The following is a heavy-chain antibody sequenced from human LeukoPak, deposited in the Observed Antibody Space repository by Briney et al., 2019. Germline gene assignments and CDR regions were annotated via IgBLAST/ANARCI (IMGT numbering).Heavy chain of an antibody. Sequence: GGSLRLSCAASGFTFDDYAMHWVRQAPGKGLEWVSGISWNSGSIGYADSVKGGFTISRDNAKNSLYLQMNSLRAEDTALYYCAKGEVGATPGAFDYWGQGTLVTVSS. CDR3: AKGEVGATPGAFDY. CDR1: GFTFDDYA. J-gene: IGHJ4*02. V-gene: IGHV3-9*01. D-gene: IGHD1-26*01. CDR2: ISWNSGSI.